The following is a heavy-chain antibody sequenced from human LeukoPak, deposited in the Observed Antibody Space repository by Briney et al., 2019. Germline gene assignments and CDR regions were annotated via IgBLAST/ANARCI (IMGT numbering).Heavy chain of an antibody. CDR1: GFTFSSYA. Sequence: GGSLRLSCAASGFTFSSYAMSWVRQAPGKGLEWVSAISGSGGSTYYADSVKGRFTISRDNSKNTLYLQMNSLRAEDTAVYYCAKVPRYSSSSGHYLSYWGQGTLVTVSS. V-gene: IGHV3-23*01. CDR2: ISGSGGST. CDR3: AKVPRYSSSSGHYLSY. J-gene: IGHJ4*02. D-gene: IGHD6-6*01.